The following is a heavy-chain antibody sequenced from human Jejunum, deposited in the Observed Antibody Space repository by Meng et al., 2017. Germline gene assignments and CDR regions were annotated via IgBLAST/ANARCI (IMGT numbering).Heavy chain of an antibody. V-gene: IGHV1-3*01. Sequence: QVQRVQSGAEVKRPGASVKLSCKASGYTFTSSGIHWLRQAPGQRLEWLGWIIAGNGNTKYSQTFQGRVAITSDTSASTAYMELSSLTSEDTAVYYCARSENYSPFDYWGQGTLVTVSS. CDR3: ARSENYSPFDY. CDR1: GYTFTSSG. J-gene: IGHJ4*02. CDR2: IIAGNGNT. D-gene: IGHD2-15*01.